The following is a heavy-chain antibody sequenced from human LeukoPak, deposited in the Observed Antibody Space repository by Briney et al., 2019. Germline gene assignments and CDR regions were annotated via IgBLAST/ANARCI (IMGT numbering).Heavy chain of an antibody. J-gene: IGHJ4*02. V-gene: IGHV3-7*01. CDR2: IKQDGSEK. D-gene: IGHD6-19*01. Sequence: GGSLRLSCAASGFTFSSYWMSWVRQAPGKGLEWVANIKQDGSEKYYVDSVKGRFTISRDNAKNSLYLQMNSLRAEDTAVYYCARDGGSSGWYHFDYWGQGTLVTVSS. CDR3: ARDGGSSGWYHFDY. CDR1: GFTFSSYW.